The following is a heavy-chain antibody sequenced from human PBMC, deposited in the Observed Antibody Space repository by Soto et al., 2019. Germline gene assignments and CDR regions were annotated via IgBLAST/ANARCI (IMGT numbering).Heavy chain of an antibody. D-gene: IGHD6-19*01. CDR3: ARVGSSGWSPDY. CDR1: GSTFSSYS. Sequence: EALTLSCAAPGSTFSSYSMSWIRQSPGKGLEWIGHIFYSGSTNYNPSLKSRVTLSADTSKNQFSLRLSSVTAADTAVYYCARVGSSGWSPDYWGQGILVTVSS. J-gene: IGHJ4*02. V-gene: IGHV4-59*01. CDR2: IFYSGST.